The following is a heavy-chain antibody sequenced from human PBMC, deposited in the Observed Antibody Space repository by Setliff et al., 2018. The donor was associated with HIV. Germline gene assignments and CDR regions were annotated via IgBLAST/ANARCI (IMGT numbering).Heavy chain of an antibody. D-gene: IGHD3-9*01. CDR3: ARDHYDILTGYYRDYYYMDV. J-gene: IGHJ6*03. CDR1: GYTFTSYG. V-gene: IGHV1-18*01. CDR2: ISAYSGNT. Sequence: ASVKVSCKASGYTFTSYGISWVRQAPGQGLEWMGWISAYSGNTNYAQKFQGRVTMTTDTSTSTAYMELRSRRSDDTAVYYCARDHYDILTGYYRDYYYMDVWGKGTTVTVSS.